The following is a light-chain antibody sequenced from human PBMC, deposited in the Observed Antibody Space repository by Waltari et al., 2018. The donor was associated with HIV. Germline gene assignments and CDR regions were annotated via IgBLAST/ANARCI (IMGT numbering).Light chain of an antibody. Sequence: QSVLTQQPSASGTPGQRGTISCSGARSDIGSNYVYWYQQLPGTGPKLLIYRNNQRPSVVPDRFSGSKSGTSASLAISGLRSEDEADYYCAAWDGSHVVFGGGTKLTVL. CDR2: RNN. CDR3: AAWDGSHVV. J-gene: IGLJ2*01. V-gene: IGLV1-47*01. CDR1: RSDIGSNY.